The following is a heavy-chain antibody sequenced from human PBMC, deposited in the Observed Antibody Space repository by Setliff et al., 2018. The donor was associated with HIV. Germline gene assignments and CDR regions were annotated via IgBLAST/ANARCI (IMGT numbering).Heavy chain of an antibody. CDR2: VHHSGST. Sequence: SETLSLTCTVSSDSISSSYWTWIRQPPGQGLEWIGYVHHSGSTKYNASLRSRVTMSVDTSKNLFSLTLRSVTAADTAVYYCASTGPYCGDDCPYNWLTPWGQGTLVTVSS. J-gene: IGHJ5*02. CDR3: ASTGPYCGDDCPYNWLTP. V-gene: IGHV4-59*01. CDR1: SDSISSSY. D-gene: IGHD2-21*02.